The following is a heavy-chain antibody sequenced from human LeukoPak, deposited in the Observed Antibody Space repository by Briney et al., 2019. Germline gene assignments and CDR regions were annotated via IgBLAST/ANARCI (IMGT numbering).Heavy chain of an antibody. CDR2: IYYSGST. CDR3: ARLFADYYDSSGYYPFDY. Sequence: SETLSLTCTVSGGSISSYYWSWIRQPPGKGLEWIGYIYYSGSTNYNPSLKSRVTISVDTSKNQFSLKLSSVTAADTAVYYCARLFADYYDSSGYYPFDYWGQGTLVTVSS. D-gene: IGHD3-22*01. J-gene: IGHJ4*02. V-gene: IGHV4-59*08. CDR1: GGSISSYY.